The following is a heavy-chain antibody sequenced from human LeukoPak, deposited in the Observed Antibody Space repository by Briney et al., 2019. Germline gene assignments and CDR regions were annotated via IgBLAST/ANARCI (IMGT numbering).Heavy chain of an antibody. CDR3: ARASVVVVINFDY. D-gene: IGHD3-22*01. J-gene: IGHJ4*02. V-gene: IGHV3-30-3*01. CDR1: GFTFSSYA. CDR2: ISYDGSNK. Sequence: GGSLRLSCAASGFTFSSYAMHWVRQAPGKGLEWVAVISYDGSNKYYADSVKGRFTISRDNSKNTLYLQMNSLRAEDTAVYYCARASVVVVINFDYWSQGTLVTVSS.